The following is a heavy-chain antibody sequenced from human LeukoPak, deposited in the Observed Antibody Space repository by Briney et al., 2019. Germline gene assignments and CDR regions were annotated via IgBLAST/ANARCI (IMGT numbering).Heavy chain of an antibody. Sequence: SETLSLTCTVSGGSISSYYWSWIRQPPGKGLEWIGYIYYSGSTNYNPSLKSRVTISVDTSKNQFSLKLSSVTAADTAVYYCASSGRESSGWYEGFGMDVWGQGTTVTVSS. CDR1: GGSISSYY. J-gene: IGHJ6*02. CDR3: ASSGRESSGWYEGFGMDV. CDR2: IYYSGST. V-gene: IGHV4-59*01. D-gene: IGHD6-19*01.